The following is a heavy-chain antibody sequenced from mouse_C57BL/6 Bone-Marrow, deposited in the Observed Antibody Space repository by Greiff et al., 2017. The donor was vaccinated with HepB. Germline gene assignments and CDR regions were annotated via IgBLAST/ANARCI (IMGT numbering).Heavy chain of an antibody. D-gene: IGHD2-3*01. Sequence: ESGPGLVKPSQSLSLTCSVTGYSITSGYYWNWIRQFPGNQLEWMGYISYDGSNNYNPSLKNRISITRDTSKNQFFLKLNSVTTEDTATYYCAREEDGFAYWGQGTLVTVSA. V-gene: IGHV3-6*01. CDR2: ISYDGSN. CDR1: GYSITSGYY. J-gene: IGHJ3*01. CDR3: AREEDGFAY.